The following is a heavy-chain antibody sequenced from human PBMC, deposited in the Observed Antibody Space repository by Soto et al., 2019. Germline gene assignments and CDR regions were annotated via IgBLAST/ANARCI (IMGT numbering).Heavy chain of an antibody. D-gene: IGHD2-2*01. CDR2: IIPIFGTA. V-gene: IGHV1-69*01. J-gene: IGHJ5*02. CDR3: ARVARGYCISTSCPAAGWFDP. Sequence: GLEWMGGIIPIFGTANYAQKFQGRVTITADESTSTAYMELSSLRSEDTAVYYYARVARGYCISTSCPAAGWFDPWGQGTLVTGSS.